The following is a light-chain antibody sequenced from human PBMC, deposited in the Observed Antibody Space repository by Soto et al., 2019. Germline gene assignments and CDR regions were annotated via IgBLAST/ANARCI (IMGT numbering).Light chain of an antibody. CDR1: QSVSSN. CDR2: GIS. V-gene: IGKV3D-15*01. J-gene: IGKJ5*01. Sequence: EKVMKQSPATLSVYPGERATLSGRASQSVSSNLAWYQQKPGQAPRLLIYGISKRATDIPDRFSGSGSGTEFTLTISSLQPEDFATYYCQQHGQWPITSAQGTRLEIK. CDR3: QQHGQWPIT.